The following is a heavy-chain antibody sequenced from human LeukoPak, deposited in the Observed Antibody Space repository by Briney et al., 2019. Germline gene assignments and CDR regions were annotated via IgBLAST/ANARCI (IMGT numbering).Heavy chain of an antibody. CDR3: ARKRPSGYSSGRGTYYYYYYMDV. CDR1: GGSFSGYY. Sequence: SETLSLTCAVYGGSFSGYYWSWIRQPPGKGLEWIGEINRSGSTNYNPSLKSRVTISVDTPKNQFSLKLSSVTAADTAVYYCARKRPSGYSSGRGTYYYYYYMDVWGKGTTVTVSS. J-gene: IGHJ6*03. V-gene: IGHV4-34*01. CDR2: INRSGST. D-gene: IGHD6-19*01.